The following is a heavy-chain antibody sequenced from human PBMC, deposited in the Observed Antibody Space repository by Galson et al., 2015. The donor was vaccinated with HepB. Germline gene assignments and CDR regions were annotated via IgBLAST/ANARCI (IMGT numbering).Heavy chain of an antibody. Sequence: SLRLSCAASGFTVSSNYMSWVRQAPGKGLEWVSVIYSGGSTYYADSVKGRFTISRDNSKNTLYLQMNSLRAEDTAVYYCARGPGYSNSPPPDYWGQGTLVTVSS. CDR3: ARGPGYSNSPPPDY. CDR1: GFTVSSNY. D-gene: IGHD6-13*01. CDR2: IYSGGST. J-gene: IGHJ4*02. V-gene: IGHV3-53*01.